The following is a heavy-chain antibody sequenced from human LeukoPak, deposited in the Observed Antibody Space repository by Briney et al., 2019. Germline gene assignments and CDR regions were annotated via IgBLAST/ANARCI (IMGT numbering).Heavy chain of an antibody. CDR1: GFTFSSYD. D-gene: IGHD3-22*01. Sequence: GGSLTLSCAASGFTFSSYDMHWVRQATGKGLEWVSAIGTAGDPYYPGSVKGRFTISRENAKNSLYLQMNSLRAGDTAVYYCARGVYDSSGYYSYFDYWGQGTLVTVSS. V-gene: IGHV3-13*05. CDR2: IGTAGDP. J-gene: IGHJ4*02. CDR3: ARGVYDSSGYYSYFDY.